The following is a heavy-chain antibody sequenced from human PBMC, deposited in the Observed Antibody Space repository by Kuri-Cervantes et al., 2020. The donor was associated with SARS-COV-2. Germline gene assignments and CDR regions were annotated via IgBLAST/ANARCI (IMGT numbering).Heavy chain of an antibody. CDR1: GYTCTSYG. CDR2: ISTYNGNT. J-gene: IGHJ3*02. CDR3: ARDNCANAFDI. V-gene: IGHV1-18*01. Sequence: ASVKVSCKASGYTCTSYGINWVRQAPGQGLEWMTWISTYNGNTNYAQKLQDRVTMATDTSTSTAYMELRSLRSDDTAVYYCARDNCANAFDIWGQGTMVTVSS. D-gene: IGHD1-1*01.